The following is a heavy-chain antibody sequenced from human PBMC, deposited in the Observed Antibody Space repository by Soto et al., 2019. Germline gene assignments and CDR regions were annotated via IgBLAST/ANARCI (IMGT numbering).Heavy chain of an antibody. CDR1: GFSFRNYG. CDR3: AKDHGGGNFFLYFDL. Sequence: GGSLRLFCAASGFSFRNYGMHWVRQAPCKGLEWVADISYEGSRISYAASVKGRFTISRDNSKNAVFLQMNRLTPDDTAVYSCAKDHGGGNFFLYFDLWGQGTLVTVSS. V-gene: IGHV3-30*18. J-gene: IGHJ4*02. CDR2: ISYEGSRI. D-gene: IGHD2-15*01.